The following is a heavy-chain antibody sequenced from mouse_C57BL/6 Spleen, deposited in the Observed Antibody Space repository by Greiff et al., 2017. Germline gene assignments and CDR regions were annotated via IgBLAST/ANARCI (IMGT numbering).Heavy chain of an antibody. Sequence: DVQLVESGGGLVQPGGSLKLSCAASGFTFSDYYMYWFRQTPEKRLEWVAYISNGGGSTYYPDTVKGRFTISRDNAKNTLYLQMSRLKSEDTAMYYCARPSTGAFDYWGQGTTLTVSS. D-gene: IGHD4-1*02. CDR2: ISNGGGST. CDR3: ARPSTGAFDY. J-gene: IGHJ2*01. V-gene: IGHV5-12*01. CDR1: GFTFSDYY.